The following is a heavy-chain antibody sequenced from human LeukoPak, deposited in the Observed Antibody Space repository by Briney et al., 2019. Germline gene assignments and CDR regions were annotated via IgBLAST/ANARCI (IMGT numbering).Heavy chain of an antibody. J-gene: IGHJ4*02. Sequence: PSETLSLTCTVSGYSISSGYYWGWIRQPPGKGLEWIGSIYHSGSTYYNPSLKSRVTISVDTSKNQFSLKLSSVTAADTAVYYCARDSSDDIDYWGQGTLVTVSS. CDR3: ARDSSDDIDY. CDR2: IYHSGST. CDR1: GYSISSGYY. V-gene: IGHV4-38-2*02. D-gene: IGHD6-19*01.